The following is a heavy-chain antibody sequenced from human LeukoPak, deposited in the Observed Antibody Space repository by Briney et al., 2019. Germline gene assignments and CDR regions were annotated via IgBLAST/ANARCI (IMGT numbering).Heavy chain of an antibody. CDR2: FYYDGST. J-gene: IGHJ4*02. CDR1: GGSISSNNYF. Sequence: SETLSLTCTVSGGSISSNNYFCGWIRQPPGKGLEWIGSFYYDGSTYYNPSLKSRVTISVDTPKNQFSLNLRSVTAADTAVYFCAGLERGRYYFDYGGRENLVTVSP. V-gene: IGHV4-39*07. CDR3: AGLERGRYYFDY. D-gene: IGHD3-16*01.